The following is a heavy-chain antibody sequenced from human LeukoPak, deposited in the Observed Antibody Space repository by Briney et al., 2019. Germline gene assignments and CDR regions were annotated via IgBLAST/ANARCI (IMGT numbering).Heavy chain of an antibody. CDR3: AKQGERGYSYGLPSFGS. V-gene: IGHV3-23*01. J-gene: IGHJ5*01. D-gene: IGHD5-18*01. Sequence: QAGGSLRLSCAASGFTFSSYAMSWVRQAPGKGLEWVSAISGSGGSTYYADSVKGRFTISRDNSKNTLYLQMNSLRAEDTAVYYCAKQGERGYSYGLPSFGSWGQGTLVTVSS. CDR2: ISGSGGST. CDR1: GFTFSSYA.